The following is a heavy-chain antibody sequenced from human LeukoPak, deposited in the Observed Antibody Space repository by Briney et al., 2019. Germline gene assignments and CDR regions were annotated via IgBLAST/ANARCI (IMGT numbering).Heavy chain of an antibody. J-gene: IGHJ4*02. V-gene: IGHV3-53*04. CDR3: ARGVAARPGYFDY. CDR2: ICSGGST. Sequence: GGSLRLSCAASGFTVSSNYMSWVRQAPGKGLEWVSVICSGGSTYYADSVKGRFTISRHNSKNTLYLQINSLRAEATAVYYCARGVAARPGYFDYWGQGTLVTVSS. D-gene: IGHD6-6*01. CDR1: GFTVSSNY.